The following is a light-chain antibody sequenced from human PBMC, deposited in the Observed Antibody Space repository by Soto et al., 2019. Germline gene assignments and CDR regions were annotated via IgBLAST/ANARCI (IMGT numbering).Light chain of an antibody. Sequence: EIVMTQSPATLSVSPGERATLSCRASQSVSSNLAWYQHKPGQAPRLLIYGASTRATGIAARFSGSGSGTEFTLTISSLQFEDFGVYYCQQFEDWPTFGQGTKVDIK. CDR1: QSVSSN. V-gene: IGKV3-15*01. CDR2: GAS. CDR3: QQFEDWPT. J-gene: IGKJ1*01.